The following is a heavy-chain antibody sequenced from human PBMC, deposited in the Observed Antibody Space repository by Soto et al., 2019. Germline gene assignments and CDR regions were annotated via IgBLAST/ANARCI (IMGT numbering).Heavy chain of an antibody. D-gene: IGHD2-15*01. V-gene: IGHV3-74*01. J-gene: IGHJ4*02. CDR1: GFTFSSYW. CDR3: VRTSLVVAAATREDY. Sequence: EVQLVESGGGLVQPGESLRLSCAASGFTFSSYWMHWVRQAPGKGLVWVSRINSDGSSTSYAGSVKGRFTISRDNAKNTLYLQRNSLRAKDTAVYYCVRTSLVVAAATREDYWGQGTLVTFS. CDR2: INSDGSST.